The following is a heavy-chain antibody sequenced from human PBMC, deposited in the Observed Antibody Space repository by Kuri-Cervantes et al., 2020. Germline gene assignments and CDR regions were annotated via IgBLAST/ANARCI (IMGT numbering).Heavy chain of an antibody. CDR1: GVTFSSYA. V-gene: IGHV1-69*13. Sequence: SVKVSCKASGVTFSSYAISWVRQAPGQGLEWMGGIIPIFGTANYAQKFQGIVTITADESTSTAYMELSSLRSEDTAVYYCAREGLITGTTRPYYYYYYGMDVWGQGTTVTVSS. CDR3: AREGLITGTTRPYYYYYYGMDV. CDR2: IIPIFGTA. J-gene: IGHJ6*02. D-gene: IGHD1-20*01.